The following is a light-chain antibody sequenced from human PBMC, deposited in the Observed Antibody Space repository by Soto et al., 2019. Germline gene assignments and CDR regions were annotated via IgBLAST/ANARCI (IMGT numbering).Light chain of an antibody. J-gene: IGKJ1*01. CDR3: HQYGSSPWT. CDR2: ATS. CDR1: QSFSSSY. V-gene: IGKV3-20*01. Sequence: EIVLTQSPGTLSLSPGERATLYCRASQSFSSSYLAWYQQKPGQAPRLLIYATSSRATGIPDRFSGSGSQADFTLTISRLEPEDFAVYYCHQYGSSPWTFGQGTKVDIK.